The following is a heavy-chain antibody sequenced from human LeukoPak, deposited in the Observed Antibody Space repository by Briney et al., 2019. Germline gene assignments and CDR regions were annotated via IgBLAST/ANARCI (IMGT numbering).Heavy chain of an antibody. Sequence: PSETLPLTCTVSGGSISSSSYYWGWIRQPPGKGLEWIGSIYYSGSTYYNPSLKSRVTISVDTSKNQFSLKLSSVTAADTAVYYCASNRGYSYGSIDYWGQGTLVTVSS. CDR1: GGSISSSSYY. D-gene: IGHD5-18*01. J-gene: IGHJ4*02. CDR3: ASNRGYSYGSIDY. V-gene: IGHV4-39*01. CDR2: IYYSGST.